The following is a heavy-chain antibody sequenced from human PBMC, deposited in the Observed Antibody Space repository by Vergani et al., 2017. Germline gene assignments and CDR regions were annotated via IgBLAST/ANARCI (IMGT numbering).Heavy chain of an antibody. J-gene: IGHJ5*02. D-gene: IGHD3-9*01. CDR2: ITPFFPTG. V-gene: IGHV1-69*12. CDR1: GGTFNIYS. Sequence: QVQLVQSGAEVKKPGSSVKVSCKASGGTFNIYSVSWLRQAPGQGPEWMGGITPFFPTGHYAQKFQGRVTITADESTSTAYMELSSLRSEDTAVYYCARVGYDILTGYYGKGFGWFDPWGQGTLVTVSS. CDR3: ARVGYDILTGYYGKGFGWFDP.